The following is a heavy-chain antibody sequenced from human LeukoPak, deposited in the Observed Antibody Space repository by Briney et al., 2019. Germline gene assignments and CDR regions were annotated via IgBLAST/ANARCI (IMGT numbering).Heavy chain of an antibody. V-gene: IGHV3-7*05. CDR2: IKQDGSEK. J-gene: IGHJ4*02. CDR3: AREAYRDTSVDF. CDR1: GFTFSRYW. Sequence: GGSLRLSCAASGFTFSRYWMSWARQAPGRGPEWVANIKQDGSEKYYMDSVKGRFTISRDNAKNSLYLQMNSLRADDTAVYYCAREAYRDTSVDFWGQGALVTVSS. D-gene: IGHD5-18*01.